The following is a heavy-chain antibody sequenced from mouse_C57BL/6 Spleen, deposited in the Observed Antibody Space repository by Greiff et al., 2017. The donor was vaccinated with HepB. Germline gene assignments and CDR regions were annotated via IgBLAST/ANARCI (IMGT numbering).Heavy chain of an antibody. CDR1: GYAFSSSW. J-gene: IGHJ2*01. V-gene: IGHV1-82*01. CDR2: IYPGDGDT. CDR3: ARRESYYFDY. Sequence: QVQLKQSGPELVKPGASVKISCKASGYAFSSSWMNWVKQRPGKGLEWIGRIYPGDGDTNYNGKFKGKATLTADKSSSTAYMQLSSLTSEDSAVYFCARRESYYFDYWGQCTTLTVSS.